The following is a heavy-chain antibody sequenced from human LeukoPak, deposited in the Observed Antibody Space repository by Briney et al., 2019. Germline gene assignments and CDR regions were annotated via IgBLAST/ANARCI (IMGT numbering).Heavy chain of an antibody. CDR2: IRTDGITT. CDR3: AGTYYADYGTTYSLDY. CDR1: GFTFSSYW. D-gene: IGHD4-17*01. J-gene: IGHJ4*02. V-gene: IGHV3-74*01. Sequence: GGSLRLSCAASGFTFSSYWMHWVRQAPGKGLVWVSHIRTDGITTHYADSVKGRFTISRDNAKNTLYLQMNSLRAEDTAIYYCAGTYYADYGTTYSLDYWGQGTLVTVSS.